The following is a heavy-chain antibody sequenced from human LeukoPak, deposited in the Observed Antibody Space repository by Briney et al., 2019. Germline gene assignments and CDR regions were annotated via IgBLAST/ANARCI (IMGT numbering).Heavy chain of an antibody. J-gene: IGHJ4*02. D-gene: IGHD3-10*01. CDR2: ISWNSGSI. V-gene: IGHV3-9*01. CDR3: AKDTRHYYGSGSYFAY. Sequence: GRSLRLSCAASGFTFDDYAMHWVRHAPGKGLEWVSGISWNSGSIGYADSVKGRFTISRDNAKNSLYLQMNSLRAEDTALYYCAKDTRHYYGSGSYFAYWGQGTLVTVSS. CDR1: GFTFDDYA.